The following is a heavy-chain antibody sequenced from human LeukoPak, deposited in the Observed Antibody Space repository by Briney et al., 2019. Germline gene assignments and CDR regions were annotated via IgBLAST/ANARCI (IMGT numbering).Heavy chain of an antibody. CDR3: ASDLCSGGSCYWRFDY. D-gene: IGHD2-15*01. Sequence: SQTLSLTCAISGDTVSSNIAAWNWIRRSPSRGLEWLGRTYYRSKWNNDYAVSVKSRISINPDTSKNQFSLQLNSVTPEDTAVYYCASDLCSGGSCYWRFDYWGQGTLVTVPS. CDR2: TYYRSKWNN. V-gene: IGHV6-1*01. J-gene: IGHJ4*02. CDR1: GDTVSSNIAA.